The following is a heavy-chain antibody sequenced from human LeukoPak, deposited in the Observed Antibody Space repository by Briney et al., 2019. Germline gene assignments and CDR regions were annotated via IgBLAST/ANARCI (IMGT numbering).Heavy chain of an antibody. CDR2: INPSGGST. D-gene: IGHD3-22*01. CDR3: ARGEYYYDSSGYPYYYRDV. Sequence: ASVKVSCKASGYTFTSYYMHWVRQAPGQGLEWMGIINPSGGSTSYAQKFQGRVTMTRDTSTSTVYMELSSLRSEDTAVYYCARGEYYYDSSGYPYYYRDVWGKETTVTVSS. J-gene: IGHJ6*03. CDR1: GYTFTSYY. V-gene: IGHV1-46*01.